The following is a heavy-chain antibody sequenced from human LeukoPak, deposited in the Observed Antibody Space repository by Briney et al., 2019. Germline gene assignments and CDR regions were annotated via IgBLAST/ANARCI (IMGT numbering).Heavy chain of an antibody. J-gene: IGHJ5*02. Sequence: GGSLRLSCAASGFTFSSYAMHWVRQAPGKGLEWVAVISYDGSNKYYADPVKGRFTISRDNSKNTLYLQMNSLRTEDTAVYHCAKDLYGSGWYNYFDPWGQGALVTVSS. CDR2: ISYDGSNK. D-gene: IGHD6-19*01. V-gene: IGHV3-30-3*01. CDR1: GFTFSSYA. CDR3: AKDLYGSGWYNYFDP.